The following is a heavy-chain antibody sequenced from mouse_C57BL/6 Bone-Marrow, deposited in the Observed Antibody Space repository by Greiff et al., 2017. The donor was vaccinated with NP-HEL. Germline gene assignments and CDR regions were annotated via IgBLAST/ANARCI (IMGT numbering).Heavy chain of an antibody. CDR1: GFNIKDDY. CDR2: IDPENGDT. Sequence: EVQLQQSGAELVRPGASVQLSCTASGFNIKDDYMHWVKQRPEQGLEWIGWIDPENGDTEYASKFQGKATITADTSSNTAYLQLSSLTSEDTAVYYCTTIYYDYGTDYWGQGTTLTVSS. D-gene: IGHD2-4*01. V-gene: IGHV14-4*01. CDR3: TTIYYDYGTDY. J-gene: IGHJ2*01.